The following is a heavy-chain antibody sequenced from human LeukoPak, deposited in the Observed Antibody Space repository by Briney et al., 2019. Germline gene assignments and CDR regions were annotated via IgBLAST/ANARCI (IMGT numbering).Heavy chain of an antibody. D-gene: IGHD3-10*01. Sequence: ASVKVSCKASGGTFSSYAISWVRQAPGQGLEWMGRIIPILGIANYAQKFQGRVTITADKLTGTVYMQLTGLRFDDTAIYYCARVLQQPDGSGKYNYGLDVWGQGTTVTVSS. CDR2: IIPILGIA. V-gene: IGHV1-69*04. CDR1: GGTFSSYA. CDR3: ARVLQQPDGSGKYNYGLDV. J-gene: IGHJ6*02.